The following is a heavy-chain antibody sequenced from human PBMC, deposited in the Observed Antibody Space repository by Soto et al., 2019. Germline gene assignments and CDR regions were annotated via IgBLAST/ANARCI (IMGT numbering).Heavy chain of an antibody. D-gene: IGHD1-1*01. CDR3: VKGYWKGSV. Sequence: EVQLLESGGGLVQPGGSLRLSCAASGFTFSTYAMNWVRQAPGNGLEWVSAISGSGGSIHYADSVKGRFTISRDNSKNPLDLPMNRLREAETAVYHCVKGYWKGSVWGQETKVTVSS. J-gene: IGHJ6*02. V-gene: IGHV3-23*01. CDR2: ISGSGGSI. CDR1: GFTFSTYA.